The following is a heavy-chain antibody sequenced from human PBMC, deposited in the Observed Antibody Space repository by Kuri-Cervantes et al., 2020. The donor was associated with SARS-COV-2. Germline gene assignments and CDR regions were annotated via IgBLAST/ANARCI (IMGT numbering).Heavy chain of an antibody. CDR3: VKSLRFLEWLPLDY. CDR1: GLTFSHYV. D-gene: IGHD3-3*01. Sequence: GGSLRLSCSASGLTFSHYVMHWVRQAPGKGLEYVSAINNDGYYTYYTDSVEGRFIISRDNSKNTLYLQMSSLGAEDTAVYYCVKSLRFLEWLPLDYWGQGTLVTVSS. V-gene: IGHV3-64D*08. CDR2: INNDGYYT. J-gene: IGHJ4*02.